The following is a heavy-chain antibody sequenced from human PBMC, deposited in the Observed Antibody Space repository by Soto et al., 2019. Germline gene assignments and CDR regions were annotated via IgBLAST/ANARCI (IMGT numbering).Heavy chain of an antibody. CDR1: GGSISSYY. V-gene: IGHV4-59*06. CDR3: ARAADCSGGSCYFFLGY. Sequence: SETLSLTCTVSGGSISSYYWSWIRLPPGKGLEWIGYIYYSGSTYYNPSLKSRVTISVDMSKNQFSLKLSSVTAADTAVYYCARAADCSGGSCYFFLGYWGQGTLVTVSS. J-gene: IGHJ4*02. D-gene: IGHD2-15*01. CDR2: IYYSGST.